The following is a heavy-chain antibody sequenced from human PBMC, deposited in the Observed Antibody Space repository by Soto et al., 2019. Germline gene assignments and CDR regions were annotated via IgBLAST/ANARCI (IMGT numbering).Heavy chain of an antibody. CDR1: GWSLSGYY. J-gene: IGHJ4*02. CDR2: INHSGST. Sequence: SETLSLTCAVYGWSLSGYYWSWIRQPPGKGLEWIGEINHSGSTNYNPSLKSRVTISVDTSKNQFSLKLSSVTAADTAVYYCARVLAAAGILPSWGQGTLVTVSS. CDR3: ARVLAAAGILPS. D-gene: IGHD6-13*01. V-gene: IGHV4-34*01.